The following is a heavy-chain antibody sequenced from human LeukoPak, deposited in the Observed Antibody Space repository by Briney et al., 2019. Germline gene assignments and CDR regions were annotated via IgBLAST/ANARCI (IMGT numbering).Heavy chain of an antibody. CDR3: ARDRDSGSYPESFDY. V-gene: IGHV3-33*01. CDR2: IWYDGSNK. D-gene: IGHD1-26*01. CDR1: GFTFSSYG. J-gene: IGHJ4*02. Sequence: GGSLRLSSAASGFTFSSYGMHWVRQAPGKGLEWVAVIWYDGSNKYYADSVKGRFTISRDNSKNTLYLQMNSLRAEDTAVYYCARDRDSGSYPESFDYWGQGTLVTVSS.